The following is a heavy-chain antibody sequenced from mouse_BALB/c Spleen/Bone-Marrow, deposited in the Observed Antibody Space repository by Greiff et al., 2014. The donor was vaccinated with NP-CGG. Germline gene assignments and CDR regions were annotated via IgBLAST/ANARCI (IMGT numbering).Heavy chain of an antibody. CDR2: INPYNDGT. CDR1: GYTFSSYV. CDR3: AREADGYYVGAMDY. D-gene: IGHD2-3*01. J-gene: IGHJ4*01. Sequence: VQLQQSGPELGKPGASVKMSCKASGYTFSSYVIHWVKQKPGQGLEWIGYINPYNDGTKYNEKFKGKATLTSDKSSSTAYIDXXXXXXXXSAXYYCAREADGYYVGAMDYWGQGTSVTVSS. V-gene: IGHV1-14*01.